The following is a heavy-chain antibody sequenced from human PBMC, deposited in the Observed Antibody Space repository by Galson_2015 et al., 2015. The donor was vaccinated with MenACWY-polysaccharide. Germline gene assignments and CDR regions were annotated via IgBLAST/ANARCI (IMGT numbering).Heavy chain of an antibody. J-gene: IGHJ4*02. CDR2: ISASGGST. CDR3: AKDLCGWVVVIPGGFDY. D-gene: IGHD3-22*01. Sequence: SLSLSCAASGFTFSSYAMSWVRQAPGKGLEWVSAISASGGSTYYADSVKGRFTISRDNSKNKLYLQMNSLRAEDTALYYCAKDLCGWVVVIPGGFDYWGQGTLVTVSS. CDR1: GFTFSSYA. V-gene: IGHV3-23*01.